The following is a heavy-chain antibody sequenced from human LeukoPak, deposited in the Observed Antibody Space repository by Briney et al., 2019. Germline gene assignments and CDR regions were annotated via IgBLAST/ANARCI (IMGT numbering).Heavy chain of an antibody. D-gene: IGHD6-6*01. CDR3: ARGLRQLVRSWHY. V-gene: IGHV4-39*07. J-gene: IGHJ4*02. CDR1: GGSISSSSYY. CDR2: IYYSGST. Sequence: SETLSLTCTVSGGSISSSSYYWGWIRQPPGKGLEWIGSIYYSGSTYYNPSLKSRVTISVDTSKNQFSLKLSSVTAADTAVYYCARGLRQLVRSWHYWGQGTLATVSS.